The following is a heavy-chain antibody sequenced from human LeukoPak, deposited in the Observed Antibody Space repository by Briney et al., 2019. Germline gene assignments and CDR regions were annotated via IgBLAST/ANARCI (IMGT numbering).Heavy chain of an antibody. CDR3: TRFVRATWSSGY. J-gene: IGHJ4*02. Sequence: PGGSLRLSCAASGFTFSSYSMNWVRQAPGKGLEWVSSIDSFSTIYYADSVKGRFTISRDDSKDSLFLQMSSLRDEDTAVYYCTRFVRATWSSGYWGQGTLVTVSS. V-gene: IGHV3-48*02. D-gene: IGHD2-8*01. CDR1: GFTFSSYS. CDR2: IDSFSTI.